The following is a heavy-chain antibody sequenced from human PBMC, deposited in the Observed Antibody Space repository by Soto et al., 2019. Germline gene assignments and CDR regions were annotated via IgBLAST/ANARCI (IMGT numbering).Heavy chain of an antibody. J-gene: IGHJ5*02. CDR3: ARWYYYDSSEEDNNWFDP. D-gene: IGHD3-22*01. CDR2: IYYSGST. Sequence: SETLSLTCTVSGGSISSYYWSWIRQPPGKGLEWIGYIYYSGSTNYNPSLKSRVTISVDTSKNQFSLKLSSVTAADTAVYYCARWYYYDSSEEDNNWFDPWGQGTLVTVSS. V-gene: IGHV4-59*01. CDR1: GGSISSYY.